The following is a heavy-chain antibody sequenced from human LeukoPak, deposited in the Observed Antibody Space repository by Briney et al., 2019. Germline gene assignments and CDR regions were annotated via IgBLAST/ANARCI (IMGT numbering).Heavy chain of an antibody. D-gene: IGHD5-12*01. J-gene: IGHJ4*02. Sequence: PSQTLSLTCAVSGGSISSGGYSWSWIRQPPGKGLEWIGYIYHSGSTYYNPSLKSRVTISVDRSKNQFSLKLSSVTAADTAVYYCARERRGIVATGLFDYWGQGTLVTVSS. CDR1: GGSISSGGYS. CDR3: ARERRGIVATGLFDY. V-gene: IGHV4-30-2*01. CDR2: IYHSGST.